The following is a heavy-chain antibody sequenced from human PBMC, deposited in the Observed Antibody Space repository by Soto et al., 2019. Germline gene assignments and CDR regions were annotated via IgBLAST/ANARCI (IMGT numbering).Heavy chain of an antibody. CDR1: GYTFSNFW. CDR2: IYPGDHET. D-gene: IGHD6-13*01. CDR3: ARSPRSSPYFDY. V-gene: IGHV5-51*01. Sequence: GGSLKISCQCSGYTFSNFWIGWVRQLPGKGLEWMGIIYPGDHETRYSPSFHGKVTISADKSINTAYLQWNSLEASDTAFYFCARSPRSSPYFDYWGQGALVTAPQ. J-gene: IGHJ4*02.